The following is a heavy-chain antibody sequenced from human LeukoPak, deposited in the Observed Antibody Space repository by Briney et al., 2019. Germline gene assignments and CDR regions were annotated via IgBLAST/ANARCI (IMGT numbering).Heavy chain of an antibody. CDR3: ARETGYCSSTSCLQPYYHYGMDV. J-gene: IGHJ6*02. CDR2: ISAYNGNT. D-gene: IGHD2-2*01. CDR1: GYTFTSYG. V-gene: IGHV1-18*01. Sequence: ASVKVSCKGSGYTFTSYGISWVRQAPGQGLEWMGWISAYNGNTNYAQKLQGRVTMTTDTSTSTAYMELRSLRSDDTAVYYCARETGYCSSTSCLQPYYHYGMDVWGQGTTVTVSS.